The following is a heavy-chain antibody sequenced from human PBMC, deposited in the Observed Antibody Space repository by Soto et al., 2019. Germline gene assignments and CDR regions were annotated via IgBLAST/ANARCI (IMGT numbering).Heavy chain of an antibody. CDR2: ISGSGGST. CDR1: GFTFSSYA. J-gene: IGHJ6*02. D-gene: IGHD6-13*01. V-gene: IGHV3-23*01. Sequence: GGSLRLSCAASGFTFSSYAMSWVRQAPGKGLEWVSAISGSGGSTYYADSVKGRFTTSRDNSKNTLYLQMNSLRAEDTAVYYCANLYSSSWYVYYYGMDVWGQGTTVTVSS. CDR3: ANLYSSSWYVYYYGMDV.